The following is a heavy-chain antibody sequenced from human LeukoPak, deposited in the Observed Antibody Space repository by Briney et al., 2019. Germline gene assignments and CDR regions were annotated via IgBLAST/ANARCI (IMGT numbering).Heavy chain of an antibody. CDR1: GGSISSYY. D-gene: IGHD5-18*01. Sequence: PSETLSLTCTVSGGSISSYYWSWIRQPPGKGLEWIGYIYYSGSTYYNPSLKSRVTISVDTSKNQFSLKLSSVTAADTAVYYCASSGYSYRFDYWGQGTLVTVSS. J-gene: IGHJ4*02. V-gene: IGHV4-59*12. CDR3: ASSGYSYRFDY. CDR2: IYYSGST.